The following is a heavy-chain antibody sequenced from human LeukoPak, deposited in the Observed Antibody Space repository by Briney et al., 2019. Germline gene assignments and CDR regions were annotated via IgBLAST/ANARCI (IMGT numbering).Heavy chain of an antibody. Sequence: GGSLRLSCAASGFTFSSYWMSWVRQAPGKGLEWVAKIKQDGSEKYYVDSVKGRFTISRDNAKNSLYLQMNSLRAEDTALYYCAKVGGYDSSGYIDYWGQGTLVTVSS. CDR3: AKVGGYDSSGYIDY. D-gene: IGHD3-22*01. V-gene: IGHV3-7*03. CDR1: GFTFSSYW. J-gene: IGHJ4*02. CDR2: IKQDGSEK.